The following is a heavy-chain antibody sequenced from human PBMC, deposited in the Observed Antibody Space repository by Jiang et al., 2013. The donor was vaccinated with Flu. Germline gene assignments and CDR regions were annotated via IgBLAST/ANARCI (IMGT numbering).Heavy chain of an antibody. CDR3: ARVGGYSGFDFDS. J-gene: IGHJ4*02. V-gene: IGHV1-18*01. Sequence: QGRVTLTTDTSTGTAYMELRSLRFDDTAVYYCARVGGYSGFDFDSWGQGTLVTVSS. D-gene: IGHD5-12*01.